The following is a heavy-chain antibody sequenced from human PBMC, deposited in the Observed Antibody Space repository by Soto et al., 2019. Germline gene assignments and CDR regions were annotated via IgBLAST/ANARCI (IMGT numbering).Heavy chain of an antibody. CDR1: GYYFTTYG. D-gene: IGHD2-15*01. CDR3: ARDRGAYCSGGSCYVDPFYFDY. V-gene: IGHV1-18*04. J-gene: IGHJ4*02. CDR2: IIPYNGKT. Sequence: QVYLVQSGAELKKPEASVKVSCKSSGYYFTTYGITWVRQAPGQGLEWMGWIIPYNGKTFYAQKFQARVTMPIDTSTSTAYMELRSLRSDDTAVYYCARDRGAYCSGGSCYVDPFYFDYWGQGTLVTVSS.